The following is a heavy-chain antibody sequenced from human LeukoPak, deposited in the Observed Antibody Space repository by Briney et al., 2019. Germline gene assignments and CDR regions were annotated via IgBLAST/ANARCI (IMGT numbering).Heavy chain of an antibody. V-gene: IGHV3-23*01. Sequence: GGSLRLSCAASGFTFTTYAMNWVRQAPGKGLEGVSGINSGGVTTYYADSVKGRVTISRDNSKNTLSLQMNRLTDEDTAVYFCANDIAGAVLGVGAVWGQGALVIVSS. CDR2: INSGGVTT. J-gene: IGHJ4*02. CDR3: ANDIAGAVLGVGAV. D-gene: IGHD3-3*01. CDR1: GFTFTTYA.